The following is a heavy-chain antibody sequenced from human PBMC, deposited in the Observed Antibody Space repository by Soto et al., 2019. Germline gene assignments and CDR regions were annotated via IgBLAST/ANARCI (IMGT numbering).Heavy chain of an antibody. CDR1: GGSISNYY. D-gene: IGHD3-10*01. CDR3: ARDPLPGY. J-gene: IGHJ4*02. CDR2: IYYSGTT. V-gene: IGHV4-59*01. Sequence: PSETLSLTCTVSGGSISNYYWTWIRQPPGKGLQWIGYIYYSGTTNYNPSLKSRVTIAVDTSKNQFSLKLSSVTAADTAVYYCARDPLPGYWGQGTLVTVSS.